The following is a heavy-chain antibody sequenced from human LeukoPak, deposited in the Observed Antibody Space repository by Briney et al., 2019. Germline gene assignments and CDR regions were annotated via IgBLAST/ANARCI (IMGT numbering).Heavy chain of an antibody. J-gene: IGHJ4*02. D-gene: IGHD2-2*01. Sequence: GASVKVSCKPSGYTFTGYFMHWVRQAPGQGLEWMGWINPNSGGTNYAQKFQGRVTMTRDTSISTAYMELSRLRSDDTAVYYCASSIVYCSSTSCYFNWGQGTLVTVSS. CDR1: GYTFTGYF. CDR2: INPNSGGT. CDR3: ASSIVYCSSTSCYFN. V-gene: IGHV1-2*02.